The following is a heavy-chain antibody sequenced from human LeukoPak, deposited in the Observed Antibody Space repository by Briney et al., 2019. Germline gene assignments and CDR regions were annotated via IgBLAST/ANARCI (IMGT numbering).Heavy chain of an antibody. CDR2: IGHTGSPA. V-gene: IGHV3-48*01. D-gene: IGHD2-21*01. CDR1: GFTFSSHS. Sequence: GGSLRLSCEASGFTFSSHSMTWVRQAPGKTLEWISYIGHTGSPAHYADSVRGRFTISRDNAKSSLYLQMNSLTVEDTAVYYCARDQRPYCGGECYCAIDLWGRGTLVTVSS. J-gene: IGHJ3*01. CDR3: ARDQRPYCGGECYCAIDL.